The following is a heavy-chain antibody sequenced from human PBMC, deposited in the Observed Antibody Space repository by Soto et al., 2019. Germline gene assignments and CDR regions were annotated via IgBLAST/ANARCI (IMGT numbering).Heavy chain of an antibody. CDR3: AKDMKWGGMTTIHYFDS. V-gene: IGHV3-9*01. Sequence: EVQLVESGGGLVQPGRSLRLSCAASGFTVDDYAMYWVRQAPGKGLEWVSGISWNSETIDYADSVKGRFTISRDNAKSSLFLQMNSLRPDDTALYYCAKDMKWGGMTTIHYFDSWGQGTLVTVSS. D-gene: IGHD4-17*01. CDR1: GFTVDDYA. CDR2: ISWNSETI. J-gene: IGHJ4*02.